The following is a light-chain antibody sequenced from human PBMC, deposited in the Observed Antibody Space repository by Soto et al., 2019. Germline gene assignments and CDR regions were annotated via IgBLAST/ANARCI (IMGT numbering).Light chain of an antibody. J-gene: IGKJ1*01. CDR1: QSVNNN. V-gene: IGKV3-15*01. CDR3: QEYNTRPWT. Sequence: TQSTATLSLSPGERTTLSCRASQSVNNNLAWYQQKLGQAPRVLIYGASTRATGIPARFTGSGSGTEFILTITSLQSEDSAVYYCQEYNTRPWTFGQGTKVDIK. CDR2: GAS.